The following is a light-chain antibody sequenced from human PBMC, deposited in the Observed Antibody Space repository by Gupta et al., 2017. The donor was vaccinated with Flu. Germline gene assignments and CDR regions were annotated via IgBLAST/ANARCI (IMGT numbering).Light chain of an antibody. J-gene: IGLJ2*01. CDR3: QAWDGITVV. Sequence: SPGQTASITCSGDDLENRYVGWCQQKPGQSPVLVVYQDVKRPSGIPERFSGSNSGDTATLTISGTQAMDEAEYYCQAWDGITVVFGGGTKLTVL. CDR2: QDV. V-gene: IGLV3-1*01. CDR1: DLENRY.